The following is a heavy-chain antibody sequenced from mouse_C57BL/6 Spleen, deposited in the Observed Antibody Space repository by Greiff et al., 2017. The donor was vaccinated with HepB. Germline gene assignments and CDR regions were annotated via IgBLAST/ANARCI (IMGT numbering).Heavy chain of an antibody. Sequence: VKLQQPGAELVKPGASVKLSCKASGYTFTSYWMHWVKQRPGRGLEWIGRIDPNSGVTKYNEKFKSKATLTVDKPSSTAYMQLSSLTSEDSAVYYCALYYDYDAAWFAYWGQGTLVTVSA. CDR2: IDPNSGVT. V-gene: IGHV1-72*01. D-gene: IGHD2-4*01. CDR3: ALYYDYDAAWFAY. CDR1: GYTFTSYW. J-gene: IGHJ3*01.